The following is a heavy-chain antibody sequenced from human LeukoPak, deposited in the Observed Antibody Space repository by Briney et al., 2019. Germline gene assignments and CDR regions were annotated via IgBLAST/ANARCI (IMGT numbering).Heavy chain of an antibody. D-gene: IGHD4-23*01. J-gene: IGHJ4*02. CDR2: IYYSGST. CDR3: ASLVSGGNSGADY. Sequence: PSQTLSLTCTVSGASISSGGFYWNWIRQHPGKGPEWIGYIYYSGSTYYNPSLKTRVTISVDTSKNQFSLKLSSVTAADTAVYYCASLVSGGNSGADYWGQGTLVTVSS. V-gene: IGHV4-31*03. CDR1: GASISSGGFY.